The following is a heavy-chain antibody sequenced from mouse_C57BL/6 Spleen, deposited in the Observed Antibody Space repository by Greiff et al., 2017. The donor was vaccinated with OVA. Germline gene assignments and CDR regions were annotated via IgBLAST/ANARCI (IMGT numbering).Heavy chain of an antibody. CDR1: GYSITSGYY. D-gene: IGHD1-1*01. J-gene: IGHJ3*01. CDR3: ASREDYYGSSPLAY. Sequence: EVQLVESGPGLVKPSQSLSLTCSVTGYSITSGYYWNWIRQFPGNKLEWMGYISYDGSNNYNPSLKNRISITRDTSKNQFFLKLNSVTTEDTATYYCASREDYYGSSPLAYWGQGTLVTVSA. CDR2: ISYDGSN. V-gene: IGHV3-6*01.